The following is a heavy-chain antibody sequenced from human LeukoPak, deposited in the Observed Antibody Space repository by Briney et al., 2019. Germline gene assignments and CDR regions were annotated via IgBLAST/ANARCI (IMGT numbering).Heavy chain of an antibody. CDR3: ARVYSSIWTVDY. J-gene: IGHJ4*02. V-gene: IGHV3-64*01. CDR2: ISSNGGST. D-gene: IGHD6-13*01. CDR1: GFTFSSYS. Sequence: PGGSLRLSCAASGFTFSSYSMHWVCQAPGKGLEYVSAISSNGGSTYYANSVKARFTISRDNSRNTLYLQMGSLRAEDMAVYYCARVYSSIWTVDYWGQGTLVTVSS.